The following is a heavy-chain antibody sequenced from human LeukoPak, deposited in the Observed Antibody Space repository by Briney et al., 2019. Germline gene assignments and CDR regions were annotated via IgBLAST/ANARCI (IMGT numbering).Heavy chain of an antibody. CDR2: ISAYNGNT. Sequence: ASVKVSCKASGYTFTSYGISWVRQAPGQGLEWMGWISAYNGNTNYAQKLQGRVTMTTDTSTSTAHMELRSLRSDDTAVYYCAREGGPDYYDSSGYSSAFDIWGQGTMVTVSS. CDR3: AREGGPDYYDSSGYSSAFDI. D-gene: IGHD3-22*01. J-gene: IGHJ3*02. V-gene: IGHV1-18*01. CDR1: GYTFTSYG.